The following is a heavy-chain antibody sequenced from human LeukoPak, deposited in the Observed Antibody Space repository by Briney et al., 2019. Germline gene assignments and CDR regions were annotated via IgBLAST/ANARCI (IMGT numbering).Heavy chain of an antibody. CDR2: IYYSGST. CDR3: ARQKQYSSDY. Sequence: SETLSLTCTVSGGCISSYYWSWIRQPPGKGLEWIGSIYYSGSTYYNPSLKSRVTISVDTSKNQFSLKLSSVTAADTAVYYCARQKQYSSDYWGQGTLVTVSS. CDR1: GGCISSYY. J-gene: IGHJ4*02. D-gene: IGHD6-6*01. V-gene: IGHV4-59*05.